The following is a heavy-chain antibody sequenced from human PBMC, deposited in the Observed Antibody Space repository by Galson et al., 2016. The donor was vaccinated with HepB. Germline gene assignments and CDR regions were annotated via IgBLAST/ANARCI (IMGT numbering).Heavy chain of an antibody. CDR3: AQRGVLGYCTNGGQAEPFTGGFDM. CDR1: GFSLSTTRMG. J-gene: IGHJ3*02. Sequence: PALVKPTQTLTLTCTFSGFSLSTTRMGVGWIRQSPGKALEWLALIYWDDDTRYSPSLRNRLTITKDASSNQVVLTMTDMDPANSATYYCAQRGVLGYCTNGGQAEPFTGGFDMWGRGTMVTVSS. CDR2: IYWDDDT. V-gene: IGHV2-5*02. D-gene: IGHD2-8*01.